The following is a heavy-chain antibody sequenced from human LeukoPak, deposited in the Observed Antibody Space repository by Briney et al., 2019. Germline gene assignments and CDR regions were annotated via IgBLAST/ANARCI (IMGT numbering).Heavy chain of an antibody. CDR1: GFTFTSYG. V-gene: IGHV3-21*01. D-gene: IGHD3-10*01. J-gene: IGHJ4*02. CDR3: GRDEGQVGLTMVRGVIY. Sequence: GGSLRLSCAASGFTFTSYGMNWVRQAPGKGLEWISSTTSSSYVYYADSVKGRFTIFRDDAANSLYLQMNSLRPEDTAVYFCGRDEGQVGLTMVRGVIYWGQGTPVTVSS. CDR2: TTSSSYV.